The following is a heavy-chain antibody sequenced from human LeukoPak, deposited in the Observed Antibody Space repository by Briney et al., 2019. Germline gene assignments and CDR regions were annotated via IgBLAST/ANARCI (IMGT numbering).Heavy chain of an antibody. CDR2: IRSKANSYAT. V-gene: IGHV3-73*01. D-gene: IGHD3-3*01. CDR1: GFTFSGSA. J-gene: IGHJ3*02. Sequence: PGGSLRLSCAASGFTFSGSAMHWVRQASGKGLEWVGRIRSKANSYATAYAASVKGRFTISRDDSKNTAYLQMNRLKTEDTAVYYCLTIFRHAFDIWGQGTMVTVSS. CDR3: LTIFRHAFDI.